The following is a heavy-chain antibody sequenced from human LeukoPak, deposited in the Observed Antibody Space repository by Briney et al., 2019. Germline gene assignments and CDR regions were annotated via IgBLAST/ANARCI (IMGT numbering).Heavy chain of an antibody. Sequence: HSGGSLRLSCAASGFTFSSSAMSWVRQAPGKGLEWVSAISNNGGYTYYADSVQGRFTISRDNSKSTLCLQMNSLRAEDMAVYYCAKQLGYCSDGSCYFPYWGQGTLVTVSS. V-gene: IGHV3-23*01. CDR1: GFTFSSSA. CDR2: ISNNGGYT. CDR3: AKQLGYCSDGSCYFPY. J-gene: IGHJ4*02. D-gene: IGHD2-15*01.